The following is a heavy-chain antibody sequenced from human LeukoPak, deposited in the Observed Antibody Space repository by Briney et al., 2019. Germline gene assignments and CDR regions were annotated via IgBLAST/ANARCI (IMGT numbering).Heavy chain of an antibody. CDR1: GGSISSYY. CDR3: ARYYYDSSGYYFDY. V-gene: IGHV4-59*01. Sequence: SETLSITCTVSGGSISSYYWSWIRQPPGKGLEWIGYIYYSGSTNYNPSLKSRVTISVDTSKNQFSLKLSSVTAADTAVYYCARYYYDSSGYYFDYWGQGTLVTVSS. CDR2: IYYSGST. D-gene: IGHD3-22*01. J-gene: IGHJ4*02.